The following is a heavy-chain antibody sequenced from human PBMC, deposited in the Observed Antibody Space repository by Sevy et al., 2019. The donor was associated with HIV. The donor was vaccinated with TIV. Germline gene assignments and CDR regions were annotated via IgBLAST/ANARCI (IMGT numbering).Heavy chain of an antibody. J-gene: IGHJ6*02. Sequence: ASVKVSCKASGYTFTGYYMHWVRQAPGQGLEWMGWINPNSGGTNYAQKFQGRVTMTRETSLSTAYMELSRLRSDDTAVYYCAREFCGGDCYSEDYYYYYGMDVWGQGTTVTVSS. CDR1: GYTFTGYY. CDR3: AREFCGGDCYSEDYYYYYGMDV. V-gene: IGHV1-2*02. D-gene: IGHD2-21*02. CDR2: INPNSGGT.